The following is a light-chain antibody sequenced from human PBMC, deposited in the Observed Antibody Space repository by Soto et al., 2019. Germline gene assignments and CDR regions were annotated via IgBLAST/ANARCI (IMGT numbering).Light chain of an antibody. CDR1: QSVSSY. J-gene: IGKJ5*01. V-gene: IGKV3D-15*01. Sequence: EIMLPPSPPTRFLPPEARATLSSRASQSVSSYLAWYQQTPGQAPRLLIYGASNRATGIPDRCSGSGSGTEFTLTISRLQSEDFAVYYCQQYKNWPTFGQGTRLEIK. CDR3: QQYKNWPT. CDR2: GAS.